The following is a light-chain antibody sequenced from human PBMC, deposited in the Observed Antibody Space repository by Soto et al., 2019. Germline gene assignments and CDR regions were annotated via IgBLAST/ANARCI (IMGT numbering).Light chain of an antibody. J-gene: IGLJ2*01. Sequence: QSALTQPPSASGSPGQSVTISCTGTSSDVGGFNYVSWYQQHPGKAPKLIIFEVRQRPSGVPDRFSGSKSGNTASLTVSGLQAEDEADYFCSSYAGSNAVVFGGGTKLTVL. CDR1: SSDVGGFNY. CDR3: SSYAGSNAVV. V-gene: IGLV2-8*01. CDR2: EVR.